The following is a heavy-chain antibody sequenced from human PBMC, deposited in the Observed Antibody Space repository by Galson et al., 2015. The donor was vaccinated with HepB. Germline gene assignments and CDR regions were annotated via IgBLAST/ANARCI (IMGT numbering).Heavy chain of an antibody. V-gene: IGHV3-48*01. CDR3: ARAGWYQYEGSDYSDY. J-gene: IGHJ4*02. CDR1: GVTFSSYT. Sequence: SLRLSCKASGVTFSSYTINWVRQAPGKGLEWVSDISSSSSTAYYAHTVKGRFTISRDNAKSSPYLQMNSLRAEDTAVYYCARAGWYQYEGSDYSDYWGQGTLVTVSS. D-gene: IGHD2-15*01. CDR2: ISSSSSTA.